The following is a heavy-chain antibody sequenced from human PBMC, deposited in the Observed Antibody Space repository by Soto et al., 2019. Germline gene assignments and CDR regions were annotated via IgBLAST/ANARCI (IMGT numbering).Heavy chain of an antibody. Sequence: SETLSLTCTVSGGSVSSGNYYWSWIRQPPGKGLEWIGYFYYTGSINYNPYLKSRVTISIDASQNQFSLRLSSVTAADTAVYYCARSMFYSDGSNYSPFDYWGQGTLVTVS. D-gene: IGHD3-22*01. V-gene: IGHV4-61*01. CDR1: GGSVSSGNYY. CDR2: FYYTGSI. CDR3: ARSMFYSDGSNYSPFDY. J-gene: IGHJ4*02.